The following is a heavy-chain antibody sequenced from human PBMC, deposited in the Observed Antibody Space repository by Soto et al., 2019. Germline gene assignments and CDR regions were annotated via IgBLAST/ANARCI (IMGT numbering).Heavy chain of an antibody. CDR3: ASGTYSSGWFGY. J-gene: IGHJ5*01. D-gene: IGHD6-19*01. CDR1: GGTFSSHA. V-gene: IGHV1-69*13. CDR2: IIPIFGTA. Sequence: GASVKVSCKASGGTFSSHAISWVRQAPGQGLEWMGGIIPIFGTANYAQKFQGRVTITADESTSTAYMELSSLRSEDTAVYYCASGTYSSGWFGYWGQGTLVTVSS.